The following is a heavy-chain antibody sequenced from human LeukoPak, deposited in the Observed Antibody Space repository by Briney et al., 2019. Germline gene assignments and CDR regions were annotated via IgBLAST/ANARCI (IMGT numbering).Heavy chain of an antibody. CDR1: GYTFTSYY. V-gene: IGHV1-2*02. CDR3: AGVLVRGVIKVGFDY. CDR2: INPNSGGT. J-gene: IGHJ4*02. Sequence: GASVKVSCKASGYTFTSYYMHWVRQAPGQGLEWMGWINPNSGGTNYAQKFQGRVTMTRDTSISTAYMELSRLRSDDTAVYYCAGVLVRGVIKVGFDYWGQGTLVTVSS. D-gene: IGHD3-10*01.